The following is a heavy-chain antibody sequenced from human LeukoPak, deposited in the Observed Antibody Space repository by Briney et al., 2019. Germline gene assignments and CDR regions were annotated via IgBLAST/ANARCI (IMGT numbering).Heavy chain of an antibody. CDR1: GFXFSSYA. Sequence: GGSLRLSCAASGFXFSSYAMHWVRQAPGKGLEWVAVISYDGSNKYYADSVKGRFTISRDNSKNTLYLQMNSLRAEDTAVYYCARINGVTMVRGVFDYWGQGTLVTVSS. CDR2: ISYDGSNK. V-gene: IGHV3-30-3*01. J-gene: IGHJ4*02. CDR3: ARINGVTMVRGVFDY. D-gene: IGHD3-10*01.